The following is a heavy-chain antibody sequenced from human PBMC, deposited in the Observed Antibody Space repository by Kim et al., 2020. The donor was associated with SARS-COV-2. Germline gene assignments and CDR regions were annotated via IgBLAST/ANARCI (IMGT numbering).Heavy chain of an antibody. J-gene: IGHJ2*01. D-gene: IGHD4-17*01. CDR2: IKSKTDGGTT. V-gene: IGHV3-15*01. Sequence: GGSLRLSCAASGFTFSNAWMSWVRQAPGKGLEWVGRIKSKTDGGTTDYAAPVKGRFTISRDDSKNTLYLQMNSLKTEDTAVYYCTTEDGDYDWYFDLWGRGTLVTVSS. CDR1: GFTFSNAW. CDR3: TTEDGDYDWYFDL.